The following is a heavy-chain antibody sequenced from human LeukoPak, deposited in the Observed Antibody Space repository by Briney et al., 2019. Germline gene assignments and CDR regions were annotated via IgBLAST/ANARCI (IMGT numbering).Heavy chain of an antibody. V-gene: IGHV1-2*02. CDR1: XXXXTGYY. J-gene: IGHJ1*01. Sequence: ASVXVXXXXSXXXXTGYYIHWVRXAPGQGLEGMGWINPNSRGTKYAQKFQGRVTMTRDTSITTAYMELSRLRSDDTALYYCAREGYYDSGSYYIVWGQGTLVTVSS. D-gene: IGHD3-10*01. CDR2: INPNSRGT. CDR3: AREGYYDSGSYYIV.